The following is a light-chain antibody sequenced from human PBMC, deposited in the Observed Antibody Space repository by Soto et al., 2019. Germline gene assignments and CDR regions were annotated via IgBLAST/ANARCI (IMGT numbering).Light chain of an antibody. V-gene: IGLV2-14*01. CDR1: SSDVGGYNY. Sequence: QSALTQPASVSGSPGQSITISCTGTSSDVGGYNYVSWYQQHPGKAPKFMIYDVSKRPSGVSSRFSGSKSGNTASLTISGLQAEDEADYYCSSYTSSSTLDVVFGGGTKVTVL. CDR2: DVS. CDR3: SSYTSSSTLDVV. J-gene: IGLJ2*01.